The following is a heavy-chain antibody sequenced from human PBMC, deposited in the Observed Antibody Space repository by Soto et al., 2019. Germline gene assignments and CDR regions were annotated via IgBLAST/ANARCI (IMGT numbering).Heavy chain of an antibody. D-gene: IGHD3-3*01. CDR2: INSDGSST. CDR1: GFTFSSYW. V-gene: IGHV3-74*01. Sequence: EVQLVESGGGLVQPGGSLRLSCAASGFTFSSYWMHWVRQAPGKGLVWVSRINSDGSSTSYADSVKGRFTISRDNAKNTLYLQMNSLRADDTAVYYCARGVIRYDFWSARNRWGQGTLVTVSS. CDR3: ARGVIRYDFWSARNR. J-gene: IGHJ5*02.